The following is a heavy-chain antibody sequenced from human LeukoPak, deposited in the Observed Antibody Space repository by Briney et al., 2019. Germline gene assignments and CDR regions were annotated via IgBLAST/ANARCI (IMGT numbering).Heavy chain of an antibody. D-gene: IGHD5-24*01. V-gene: IGHV4-34*01. Sequence: PSETLSLTCAVYGGSFSGYYWSWIRESPGKGLEWIGEINPSGNTNYNPSLKSRATISVDTSKNQFSLKLTSAAAADTTVYYCAGRRDGHINPFDYWGQGTLVTVSS. CDR3: AGRRDGHINPFDY. CDR2: INPSGNT. CDR1: GGSFSGYY. J-gene: IGHJ4*02.